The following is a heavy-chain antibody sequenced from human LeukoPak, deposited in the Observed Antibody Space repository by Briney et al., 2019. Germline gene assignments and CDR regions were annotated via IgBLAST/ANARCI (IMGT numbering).Heavy chain of an antibody. CDR3: ARDNYDNSGYYFDY. D-gene: IGHD3-22*01. CDR2: IYHSGRT. CDR1: GGSIGSSSYY. Sequence: SETLSLTCTVSGGSIGSSSYYWGWIRQPPGKGLEWIGEIYHSGRTNYTPSLKSRVTISVDKSKNQLSLKLSSVTAADTAVYYCARDNYDNSGYYFDYWGQGTLVTVSS. J-gene: IGHJ4*02. V-gene: IGHV4-39*07.